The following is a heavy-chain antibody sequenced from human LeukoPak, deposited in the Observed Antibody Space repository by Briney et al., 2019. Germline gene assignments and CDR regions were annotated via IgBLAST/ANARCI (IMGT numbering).Heavy chain of an antibody. CDR2: ISYDGSNK. V-gene: IGHV3-30*18. Sequence: PGGSLRLSCAASGFTFSSYVMHWVRQAPGKGLEWVAVISYDGSNKYYADSVKGRFTISRDNSKNTLYLQMSSLRAEDTAVYYCAKFSADAFDIWGQGTMVTVSS. CDR3: AKFSADAFDI. CDR1: GFTFSSYV. J-gene: IGHJ3*02.